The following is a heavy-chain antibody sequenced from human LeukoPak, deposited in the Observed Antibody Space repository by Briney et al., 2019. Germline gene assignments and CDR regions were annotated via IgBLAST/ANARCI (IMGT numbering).Heavy chain of an antibody. D-gene: IGHD6-13*01. CDR1: GGSISSGGYY. CDR3: ATLIAAAGKTVEDY. V-gene: IGHV4-31*03. Sequence: NPSQTLSLTCTVSGGSISSGGYYWSWVRQHPGKGLEWIGYIYYSGSTYYNPSLKSRVTISVDTSKNQFSLKLSSVTAADTAVYYCATLIAAAGKTVEDYWGQGTLVTVSS. J-gene: IGHJ4*02. CDR2: IYYSGST.